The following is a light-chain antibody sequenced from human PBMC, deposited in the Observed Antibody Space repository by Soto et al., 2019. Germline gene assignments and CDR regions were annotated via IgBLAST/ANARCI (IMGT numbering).Light chain of an antibody. CDR2: EVT. CDR3: SSYTNTDTLVV. Sequence: QSVLAQPASVSGSPGQSITISCTGSSGDVGGYNYVSWYQQHPGKAPKLIIYEVTNRPSGVSNRFSASKSGNTASLTISELQAEDEADYYCSSYTNTDTLVVFGTGTKVTVL. J-gene: IGLJ1*01. CDR1: SGDVGGYNY. V-gene: IGLV2-14*01.